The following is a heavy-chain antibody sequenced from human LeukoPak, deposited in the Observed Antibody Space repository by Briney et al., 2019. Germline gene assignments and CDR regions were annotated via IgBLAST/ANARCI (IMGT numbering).Heavy chain of an antibody. Sequence: SETLSLTCTVSGGSISSYYWSWIRQPPGKGLEWIGYIYYSGSANYNPSLKSRVTISVDTSKNQFSLKLSSVTAADTAVYYCARDRVDSSGQYYYYYGMDVWGQGTTVTVSS. CDR3: ARDRVDSSGQYYYYYGMDV. V-gene: IGHV4-59*01. CDR2: IYYSGSA. J-gene: IGHJ6*02. CDR1: GGSISSYY. D-gene: IGHD3-22*01.